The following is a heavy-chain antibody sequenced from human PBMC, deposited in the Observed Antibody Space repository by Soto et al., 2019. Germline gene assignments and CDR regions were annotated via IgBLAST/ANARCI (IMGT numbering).Heavy chain of an antibody. CDR1: GFTFSSYG. Sequence: PGGSLRLSCAASGFTFSSYGMHWVRQAPGKGLEWVAVISYDGSNKYYADSVKGRFTISRDNSKNTLYLQMNSLRAEDTAVYYCAKEITYYDFWSGLPWPNYGMDVWGQGTTVTVSS. CDR2: ISYDGSNK. V-gene: IGHV3-30*18. CDR3: AKEITYYDFWSGLPWPNYGMDV. D-gene: IGHD3-3*01. J-gene: IGHJ6*02.